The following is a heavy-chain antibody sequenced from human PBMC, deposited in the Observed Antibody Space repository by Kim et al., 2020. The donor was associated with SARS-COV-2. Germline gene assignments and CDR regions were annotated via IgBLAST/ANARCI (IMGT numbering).Heavy chain of an antibody. CDR3: ARDLSGADDY. V-gene: IGHV3-74*01. Sequence: GGSLRLSCGASGFPFRRYWMHWVRRAPGKGLVWVARTNEDGSVTNYADSVKGRFTISRDNAGNTLYLQMNSLTVEDTAIYYCARDLSGADDYWGQGTLVT. D-gene: IGHD3-10*01. CDR1: GFPFRRYW. J-gene: IGHJ4*02. CDR2: TNEDGSVT.